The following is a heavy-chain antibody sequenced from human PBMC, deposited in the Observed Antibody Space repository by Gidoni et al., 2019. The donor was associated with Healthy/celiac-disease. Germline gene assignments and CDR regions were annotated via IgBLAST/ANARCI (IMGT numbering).Heavy chain of an antibody. Sequence: QVQLVESGGGVVQPGRSLRLSCAASGFTFRSYGMHWVRQAPGKGLEWVAVISYDGSNKYYADSVKGRFTISRDNSKNTLYLQMNSLRAEDTAVYYCAKRVAAAGEGAFDIWGQGTMVTVSS. CDR1: GFTFRSYG. J-gene: IGHJ3*02. CDR3: AKRVAAAGEGAFDI. D-gene: IGHD6-13*01. V-gene: IGHV3-30*18. CDR2: ISYDGSNK.